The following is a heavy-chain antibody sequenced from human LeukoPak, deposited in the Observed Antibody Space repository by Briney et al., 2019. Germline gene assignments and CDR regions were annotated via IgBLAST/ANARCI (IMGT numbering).Heavy chain of an antibody. J-gene: IGHJ4*02. CDR3: ARLLTTVIYFDY. CDR1: GGSISSTSYY. Sequence: PSETLSLTCAVSGGSISSTSYYWGWIRQPPGKGLEWIGSIYYSGSTYYNPSLKSRLTISVDTSKNQFSLKLSFVTAADTAVYYCARLLTTVIYFDYWGQGTPVTVSS. D-gene: IGHD4-17*01. V-gene: IGHV4-39*01. CDR2: IYYSGST.